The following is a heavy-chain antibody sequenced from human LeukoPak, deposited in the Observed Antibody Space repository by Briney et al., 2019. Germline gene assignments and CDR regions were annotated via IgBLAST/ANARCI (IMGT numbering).Heavy chain of an antibody. CDR3: ASELGGPRKTAAGTEDY. CDR1: GGTFSSYA. CDR2: IIPIFGTA. J-gene: IGHJ4*02. V-gene: IGHV1-69*06. Sequence: GASVKVSCKASGGTFSSYAISWVRQAPGQGLEWMGGIIPIFGTANYAQKFQGRVTITADKSTSTAYMELSSLRSEDTAVYYCASELGGPRKTAAGTEDYWGQGTLVTVSS. D-gene: IGHD6-13*01.